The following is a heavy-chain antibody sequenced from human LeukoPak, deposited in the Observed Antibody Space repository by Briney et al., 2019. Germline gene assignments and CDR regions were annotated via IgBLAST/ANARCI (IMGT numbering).Heavy chain of an antibody. V-gene: IGHV2-5*01. CDR1: GMSLSATGVA. J-gene: IGHJ4*02. CDR2: IYWNGDK. Sequence: GSGPTLVKPTETLTLTCSFSGMSLSATGVAVGWIRQPPGKAPEWLALIYWNGDKRYSPSLKSRLTISKDTSKDQVVLAMSNMDPVDTDTYYCAHSHPAIITAVNRYFDYWGQGTLVTVSS. CDR3: AHSHPAIITAVNRYFDY. D-gene: IGHD3-10*01.